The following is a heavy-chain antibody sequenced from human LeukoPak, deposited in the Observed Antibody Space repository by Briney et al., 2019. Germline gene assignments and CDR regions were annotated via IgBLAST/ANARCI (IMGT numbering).Heavy chain of an antibody. CDR3: ARLAPGNYDILTGDPKVAFDY. D-gene: IGHD3-9*01. V-gene: IGHV4-59*01. J-gene: IGHJ4*02. CDR1: GGSMSSFF. Sequence: SETLSLTCTVSGGSMSSFFWSWIRQPPGKGLEWIGYVHSSGSTKYNPSLKSRHIISVDMSKNQFSLKLRSVSVADTAVYYCARLAPGNYDILTGDPKVAFDYWGQGALVTVSS. CDR2: VHSSGST.